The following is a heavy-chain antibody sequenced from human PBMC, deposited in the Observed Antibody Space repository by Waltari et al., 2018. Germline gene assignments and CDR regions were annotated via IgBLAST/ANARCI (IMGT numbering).Heavy chain of an antibody. Sequence: QLQLQESGPGPVKPSENLSLTCSVSGGSIAPPKHYWSWIRQPPGQGLEWIGTISYAGTTYTNPSLRSRLTMSRDTSKNQLSLTLGSTTAADTAVYYCATYIGASVGTAAFDVWGQGTMVTVSS. CDR3: ATYIGASVGTAAFDV. CDR1: GGSIAPPKHY. V-gene: IGHV4-39*01. D-gene: IGHD5-12*01. CDR2: ISYAGTT. J-gene: IGHJ3*01.